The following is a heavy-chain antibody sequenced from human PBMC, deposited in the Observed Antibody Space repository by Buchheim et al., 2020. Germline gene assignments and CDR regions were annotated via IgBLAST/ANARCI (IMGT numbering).Heavy chain of an antibody. CDR1: GFTFSNRY. CDR3: VSYIVVVPAAISRYYYGIDV. CDR2: VSWNGRRT. D-gene: IGHD2-2*01. Sequence: EVQLVESGGGLVPAGGSLRLSCSASGFTFSNRYMNWVHQAPGKGLELVSGVSWNGRRTHYADSVKGQFIISREHSRNTLYLQTMSLRAKDTAVDYCVSYIVVVPAAISRYYYGIDVWGQGTT. V-gene: IGHV3-35*02. J-gene: IGHJ6*02.